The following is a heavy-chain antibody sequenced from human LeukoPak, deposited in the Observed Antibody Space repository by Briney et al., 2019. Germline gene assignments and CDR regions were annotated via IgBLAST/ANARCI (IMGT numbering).Heavy chain of an antibody. CDR3: AREGASLGYYFDY. CDR2: ISSSGSTI. Sequence: GGSLRLSCAASGFTFSSYEMNWVRQAPGKGLERVSYISSSGSTIYYADSVKGRFTISRDNTKNSLYLQMNSLRAEDTAVYYCAREGASLGYYFDYWGQGTLVTVS. CDR1: GFTFSSYE. J-gene: IGHJ4*02. V-gene: IGHV3-48*03. D-gene: IGHD4/OR15-4a*01.